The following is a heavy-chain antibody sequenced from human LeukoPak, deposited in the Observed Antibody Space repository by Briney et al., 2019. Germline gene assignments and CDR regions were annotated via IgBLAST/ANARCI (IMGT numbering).Heavy chain of an antibody. D-gene: IGHD6-13*01. CDR1: GSTFSSYW. CDR2: TNQDGSEK. Sequence: GGSLRLSCAASGSTFSSYWMTWVRQAPGKGLEWVANTNQDGSEKYYVDSVKGRFIISRDNAKNSLYLQMSSLRAEDTAVYYCERGWYPHCYGMGVWGKGTTVTVSS. V-gene: IGHV3-7*03. CDR3: ERGWYPHCYGMGV. J-gene: IGHJ6*04.